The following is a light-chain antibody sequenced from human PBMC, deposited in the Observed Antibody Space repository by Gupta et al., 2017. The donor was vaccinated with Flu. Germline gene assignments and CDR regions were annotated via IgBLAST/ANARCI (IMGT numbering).Light chain of an antibody. Sequence: TSSDVGGYNNVPWYQQHPGKAPKLMIYDVSNRPSGVSNRFSGSKSGNTASLTISGLQAEDEADYYCSSYTSSSTLVFGGGTKLTVL. J-gene: IGLJ2*01. CDR3: SSYTSSSTLV. V-gene: IGLV2-14*04. CDR1: SSDVGGYNN. CDR2: DVS.